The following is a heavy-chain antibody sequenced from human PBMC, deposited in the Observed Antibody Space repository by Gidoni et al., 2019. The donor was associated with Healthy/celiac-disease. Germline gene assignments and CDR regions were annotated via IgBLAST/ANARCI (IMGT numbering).Heavy chain of an antibody. J-gene: IGHJ4*02. CDR1: GYTFTSYA. V-gene: IGHV1-3*01. CDR3: ARDIERGYSSGWYGYQDY. CDR2: INAGNGNT. Sequence: QVQLVQSGAEVKKPGASVKVSCKASGYTFTSYAMHWVRQAPGQRLEWMGWINAGNGNTKYSQKFQGRVTITRDTSASTAYMELSSLRSEDTAVYYCARDIERGYSSGWYGYQDYWGQGTLVTVSS. D-gene: IGHD6-19*01.